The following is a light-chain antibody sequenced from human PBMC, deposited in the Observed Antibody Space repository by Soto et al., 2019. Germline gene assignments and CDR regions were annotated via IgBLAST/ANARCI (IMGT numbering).Light chain of an antibody. V-gene: IGKV3-11*01. CDR1: QGVSRK. CDR2: GAS. Sequence: DIVMTQSPATLSVAPGERVTFSCRASQGVSRKLAWYQHKPGQAPRLLISGASTGATGIPARFSGGGSGTDFTLTISSLEPEDFAVYYCQQRSDWPWTFGQGTKVEIK. J-gene: IGKJ1*01. CDR3: QQRSDWPWT.